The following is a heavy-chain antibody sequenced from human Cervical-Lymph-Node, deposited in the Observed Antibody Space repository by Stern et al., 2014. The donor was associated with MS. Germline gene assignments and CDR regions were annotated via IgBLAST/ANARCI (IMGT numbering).Heavy chain of an antibody. CDR2: MYYSGST. CDR1: GGSISSGGYF. V-gene: IGHV4-31*01. J-gene: IGHJ3*02. Sequence: QVQLQESGPGLVKPSQTLSLTCTVSGGSISSGGYFWSWIRQQPGKGLEWIGYMYYSGSTYYSPSLKSLVTMSIDTSQNQFSLKLSSVTAADTAVYYCARGPGTQYALVAFDIWGHGTMVTVSS. CDR3: ARGPGTQYALVAFDI.